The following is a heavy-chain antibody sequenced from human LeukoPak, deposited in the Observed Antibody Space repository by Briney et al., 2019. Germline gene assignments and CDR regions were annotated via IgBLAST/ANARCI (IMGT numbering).Heavy chain of an antibody. CDR2: INPNSGGT. J-gene: IGHJ4*02. CDR3: ARGRLLAAKYYFDY. V-gene: IGHV1-2*02. D-gene: IGHD2/OR15-2a*01. Sequence: GASVKVSRKASGYTFTGYYMHWVRQAPGQGLAWMGWINPNSGGTNYAQKFQGRVTMTRDTSISTAYMELSRLRSDDTAGYYCARGRLLAAKYYFDYWGQGTLVTVSS. CDR1: GYTFTGYY.